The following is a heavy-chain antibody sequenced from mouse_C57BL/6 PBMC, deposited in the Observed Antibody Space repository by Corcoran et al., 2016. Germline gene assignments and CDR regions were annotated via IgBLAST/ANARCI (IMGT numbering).Heavy chain of an antibody. CDR2: INTYAGVP. D-gene: IGHD3-1*01. Sequence: QIQLVQSGPELKKPGETVKISCKASGYTFTTYGMSWVKQAPGKGLKWMGWINTYAGVPTYADDFKGRFAFSLETSASTAYLQINNLKNEDTATYVGARSGGSLYYFDYWGEGTTLTVSS. CDR3: ARSGGSLYYFDY. CDR1: GYTFTTYG. J-gene: IGHJ2*01. V-gene: IGHV9-3*01.